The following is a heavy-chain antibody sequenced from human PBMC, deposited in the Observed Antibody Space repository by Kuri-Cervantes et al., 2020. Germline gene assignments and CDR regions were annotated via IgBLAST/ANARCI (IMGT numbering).Heavy chain of an antibody. CDR1: GGSITTSGSY. V-gene: IGHV4-61*05. Sequence: GSLRLSCTVSGGSITTSGSYWSWIRQPPGKGLEWIGYIYYSGSTNYNPSLKSRVTISVDTSKNQFSLKLSSVTAADTAVYYCARNRAQRYCSSTSCLYFDYWGQGTLVTVSS. CDR3: ARNRAQRYCSSTSCLYFDY. J-gene: IGHJ4*02. CDR2: IYYSGST. D-gene: IGHD2-2*01.